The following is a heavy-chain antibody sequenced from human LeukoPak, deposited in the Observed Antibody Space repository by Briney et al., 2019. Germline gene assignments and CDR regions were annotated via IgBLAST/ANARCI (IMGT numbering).Heavy chain of an antibody. D-gene: IGHD4-23*01. J-gene: IGHJ3*02. Sequence: PSETLSLTCTVSGGSISSYYWSWIRQPPGKGLEWIGYIYCSGSTNYNPSLKSRVTISVDTSKNQFSLKLSSVTAADTAVYYCARGTYGGNPHDAFDIWGQGTMVTVSS. V-gene: IGHV4-59*01. CDR1: GGSISSYY. CDR3: ARGTYGGNPHDAFDI. CDR2: IYCSGST.